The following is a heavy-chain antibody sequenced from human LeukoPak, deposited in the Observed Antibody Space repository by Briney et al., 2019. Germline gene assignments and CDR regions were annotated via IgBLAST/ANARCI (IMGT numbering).Heavy chain of an antibody. D-gene: IGHD2-2*01. J-gene: IGHJ4*02. CDR2: ISAYNGNT. CDR3: ATCSSTSCYGFLFDC. CDR1: GYTFTSYG. Sequence: ASVKVSCKASGYTFTSYGISWVRQAPGQGLEWMGWISAYNGNTNYAQKLQGRVTMTTDTSTSTAYMELRSLRSDDTAVYYCATCSSTSCYGFLFDCWGQGTLVTVSS. V-gene: IGHV1-18*04.